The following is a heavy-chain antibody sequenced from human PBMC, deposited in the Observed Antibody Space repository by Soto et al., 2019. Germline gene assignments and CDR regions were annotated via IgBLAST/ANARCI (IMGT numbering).Heavy chain of an antibody. CDR2: ISWNSGSI. V-gene: IGHV3-9*01. J-gene: IGHJ4*02. CDR1: GFTFDDYA. Sequence: PGGSLRLSCAASGFTFDDYAMHWVRQAPGKGLEWVSGISWNSGSIGYADSVKGRFTISRDNAKNSLYLQMNSLRAEDTALYYCAKDGYDILTGYYDDYWGQGTVVTVSS. D-gene: IGHD3-9*01. CDR3: AKDGYDILTGYYDDY.